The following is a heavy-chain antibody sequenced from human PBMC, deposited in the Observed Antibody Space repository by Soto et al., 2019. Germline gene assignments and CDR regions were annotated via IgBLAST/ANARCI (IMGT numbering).Heavy chain of an antibody. CDR3: ATGLGPCTRNTCYTDFDF. Sequence: ASVKVSCKASGYIFTDFGIHWVRQAPGQRLEWLGWIISVNDKTLYSPKFQGRLAITRDTSANTAYMDLYSLRSEDSAVYYCATGLGPCTRNTCYTDFDFWGKGYLVTVSS. CDR1: GYIFTDFG. J-gene: IGHJ4*02. CDR2: IISVNDKT. D-gene: IGHD2-2*02. V-gene: IGHV1-3*01.